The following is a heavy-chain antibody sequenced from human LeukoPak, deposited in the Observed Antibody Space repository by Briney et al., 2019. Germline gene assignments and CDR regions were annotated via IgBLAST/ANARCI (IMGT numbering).Heavy chain of an antibody. CDR3: ARDLSGSLYFDY. V-gene: IGHV4-4*07. J-gene: IGHJ4*02. CDR2: LYISGST. D-gene: IGHD3-10*01. Sequence: PSETLSLTCTVSGASISSYYYNWIRQTGGGGLEWIGRLYISGSTDYNPSLKSRVTISVDTSNNQFSLKLNSVTAADTAVYFCARDLSGSLYFDYWGQGVLVTVSS. CDR1: GASISSYY.